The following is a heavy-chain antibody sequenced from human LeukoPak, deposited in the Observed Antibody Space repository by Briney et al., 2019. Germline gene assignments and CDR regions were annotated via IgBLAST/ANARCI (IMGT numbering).Heavy chain of an antibody. CDR2: ISYDGSNK. J-gene: IGHJ4*02. CDR1: GFTFSSYG. V-gene: IGHV3-30*18. Sequence: GRSLRLSCAASGFTFSSYGMHWVRQAPGKGLEWVAVISYDGSNKYYADSVKGRFTISRDSSKNTLYLQMNSLRAEDTAVYYCAKPNTYYDILTGYWGSKYYFDYWGQGTLVTVSS. D-gene: IGHD3-9*01. CDR3: AKPNTYYDILTGYWGSKYYFDY.